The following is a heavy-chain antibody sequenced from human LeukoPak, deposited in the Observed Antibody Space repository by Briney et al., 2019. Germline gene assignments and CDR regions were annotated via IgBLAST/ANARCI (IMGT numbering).Heavy chain of an antibody. J-gene: IGHJ5*02. V-gene: IGHV1-2*02. CDR3: ARGHIVVVPTKWFDP. D-gene: IGHD2-2*01. CDR1: GYTFTGYY. Sequence: GASVKVSCKASGYTFTGYYMHWVRQAPGQGLEWMGWINPNSGGTNYAQKFQGRVTMTRDTSISTAYMELSRLRSDDTAVYYCARGHIVVVPTKWFDPWGQGTLVTVSS. CDR2: INPNSGGT.